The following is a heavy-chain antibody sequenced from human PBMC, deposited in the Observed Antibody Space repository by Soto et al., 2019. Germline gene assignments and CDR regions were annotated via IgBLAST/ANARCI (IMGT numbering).Heavy chain of an antibody. CDR3: ARDRIQLWLSDYYGMDV. D-gene: IGHD5-18*01. Sequence: GGSLRLSCAASGFTFRSYWMSWVRQAPGKGLEWVANIKQDGSEKYYVDSVKGRFTISRDNAKNSLYLQMNSLRAEDTAVYYCARDRIQLWLSDYYGMDVWGQGTTVTVSS. J-gene: IGHJ6*02. CDR2: IKQDGSEK. CDR1: GFTFRSYW. V-gene: IGHV3-7*03.